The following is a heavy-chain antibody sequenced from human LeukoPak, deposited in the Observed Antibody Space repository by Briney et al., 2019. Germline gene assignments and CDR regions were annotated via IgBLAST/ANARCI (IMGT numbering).Heavy chain of an antibody. D-gene: IGHD6-19*01. CDR2: IYYSGST. Sequence: SETLSLTCTVSGGSISSGGYYWSWIRQHPGKGLEWIGYIYYSGSTYYNPSLKSRATISVDKSKNQFSLKLSSVTAADTAVYYCARSSGLDAFDIWGQGTMVTVSS. CDR3: ARSSGLDAFDI. CDR1: GGSISSGGYY. J-gene: IGHJ3*02. V-gene: IGHV4-31*03.